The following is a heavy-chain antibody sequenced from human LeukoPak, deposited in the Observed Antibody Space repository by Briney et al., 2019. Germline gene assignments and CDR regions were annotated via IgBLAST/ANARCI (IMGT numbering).Heavy chain of an antibody. CDR1: GFTFSDYY. CDR2: ISSSGSTI. V-gene: IGHV3-11*01. Sequence: PGGSLRLSCAASGFTFSDYYMSWIRQAPGKGLEWVSYISSSGSTIYYADSVKGRFTISRDNAENSLFLQMNSLRAEDTAVYFCASAGGDSRSPLPFYYWGQGTLVTVPS. D-gene: IGHD6-6*01. CDR3: ASAGGDSRSPLPFYY. J-gene: IGHJ4*02.